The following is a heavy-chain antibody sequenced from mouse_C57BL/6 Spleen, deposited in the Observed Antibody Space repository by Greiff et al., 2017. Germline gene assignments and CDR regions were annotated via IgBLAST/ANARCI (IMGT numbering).Heavy chain of an antibody. CDR1: GYTFTSYW. V-gene: IGHV1-55*01. J-gene: IGHJ2*01. CDR3: AREVAYYFDY. Sequence: QVQLQQPGAELVKPGASVKMSCKASGYTFTSYWITWVKQRPGQGLEWIGDIYPGSGSTNYNEKFKSKATLTVDTSSSTAYMQLSSLTSADYAVYYCAREVAYYFDYWGQGTTLTVSS. D-gene: IGHD1-1*01. CDR2: IYPGSGST.